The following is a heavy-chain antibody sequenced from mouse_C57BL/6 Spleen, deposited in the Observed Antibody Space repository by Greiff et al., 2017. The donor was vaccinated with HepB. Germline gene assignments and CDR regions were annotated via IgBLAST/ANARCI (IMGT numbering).Heavy chain of an antibody. CDR2: IDPENGDT. D-gene: IGHD1-1*01. V-gene: IGHV14-4*01. CDR3: TTPYHYGTYY. J-gene: IGHJ2*01. Sequence: EVQGVESGAELVRPGASVKLSCTASGFNIKDDYMHWVKQRPEQGLEWIGWIDPENGDTEYASKFQGKATITADTSSNTAYLQLSSLTSEDTAVYYCTTPYHYGTYYWGQGTTLTVSS. CDR1: GFNIKDDY.